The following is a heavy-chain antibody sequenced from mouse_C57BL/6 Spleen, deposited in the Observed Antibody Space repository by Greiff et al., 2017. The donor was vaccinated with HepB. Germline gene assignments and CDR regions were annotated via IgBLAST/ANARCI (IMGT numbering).Heavy chain of an antibody. Sequence: VMLVESGPGLVQPSQCLSITCTVSGFSLTSYGVHWVRQPPGQGLEWLGVIWSGGSTDYNAAFISSLSISKANTKSQVFIKMNRLQADDTAIYYCAKLGRDYAMDYWGQGTSVTVSS. CDR3: AKLGRDYAMDY. D-gene: IGHD1-1*01. J-gene: IGHJ4*01. CDR1: GFSLTSYG. CDR2: IWSGGST. V-gene: IGHV2-4*01.